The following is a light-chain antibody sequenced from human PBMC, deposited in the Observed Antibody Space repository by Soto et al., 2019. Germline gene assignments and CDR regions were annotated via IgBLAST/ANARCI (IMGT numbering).Light chain of an antibody. CDR1: QSVSSN. CDR2: GAS. J-gene: IGKJ4*01. CDR3: QQANSFPIT. Sequence: EKVMTQSPVNLSVSPGERATLSCRASQSVSSNLAWYQQKPGQAPRLLIYGASTRATGIPARFSGSGSGTEFTLTISSLQPEDFATYYCQQANSFPITFGGGTKVDIK. V-gene: IGKV3-15*01.